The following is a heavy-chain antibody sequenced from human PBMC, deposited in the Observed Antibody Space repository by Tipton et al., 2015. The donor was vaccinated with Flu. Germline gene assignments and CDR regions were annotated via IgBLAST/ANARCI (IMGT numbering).Heavy chain of an antibody. CDR2: IYYSGST. CDR3: ARDHIGGRSSTSYNWFDP. D-gene: IGHD2-2*01. Sequence: TLSLTCTVSGGSISGGGYYWSWIRQHPGKGLEWIGYIYYSGSTYYNPSLKSRVTISVDTSKNQFSLKLSSVTAADTAVYYCARDHIGGRSSTSYNWFDPWGQGTLVTVSS. J-gene: IGHJ5*02. CDR1: GGSISGGGYY. V-gene: IGHV4-31*03.